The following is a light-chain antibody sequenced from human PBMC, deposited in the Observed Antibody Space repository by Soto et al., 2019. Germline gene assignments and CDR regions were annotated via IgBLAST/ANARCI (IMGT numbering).Light chain of an antibody. Sequence: SALTQPPSASGSPGQSVTISCTGTSSDVGAYSYVSWYQQHPGKAPKLMIYEVSKRPSGVPDRFSGSKSGNTASLTVSGLQAEDEADYYCSSYAGSNNFVVFGGGTKLTVL. V-gene: IGLV2-8*01. CDR1: SSDVGAYSY. CDR2: EVS. J-gene: IGLJ2*01. CDR3: SSYAGSNNFVV.